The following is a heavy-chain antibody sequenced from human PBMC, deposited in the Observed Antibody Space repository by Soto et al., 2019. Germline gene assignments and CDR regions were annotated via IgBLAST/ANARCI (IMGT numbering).Heavy chain of an antibody. D-gene: IGHD6-19*01. Sequence: QIQLVQSGPEVRKPGASVKVSCKASGYTFRNYGIKWVRQAPGQGLEWVGWITAYNGNRHHAEKFQGRVTMTTDTSTSTTYMELRSLTPAATAVYSCARDAQSMAVAADGSRDYWGQGTLVTVSP. V-gene: IGHV1-18*04. CDR1: GYTFRNYG. CDR2: ITAYNGNR. J-gene: IGHJ4*02. CDR3: ARDAQSMAVAADGSRDY.